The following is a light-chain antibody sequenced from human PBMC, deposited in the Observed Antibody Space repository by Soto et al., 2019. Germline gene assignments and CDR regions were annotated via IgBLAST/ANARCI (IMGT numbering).Light chain of an antibody. Sequence: EIVLTQSPDTLSLSPGERATLSCRASQSVSSRYLAWYQQKAGQAPRLLMYGASSRATGIPDRFSGSGSGTDFTLTISRLEPEDFAVYYCQHYDSSRTFGQGTKVEIK. CDR1: QSVSSRY. CDR2: GAS. V-gene: IGKV3-20*01. J-gene: IGKJ1*01. CDR3: QHYDSSRT.